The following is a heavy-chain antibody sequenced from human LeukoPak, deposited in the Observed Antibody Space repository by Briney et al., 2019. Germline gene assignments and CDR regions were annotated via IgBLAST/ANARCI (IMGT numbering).Heavy chain of an antibody. CDR3: AASREMATILVY. V-gene: IGHV4-59*01. J-gene: IGHJ4*02. D-gene: IGHD5-24*01. CDR1: GGSTSSYY. Sequence: SETLSLTCTVSGGSTSSYYWSWIRQPPGKGLEWIGYIYYSGSTNYNPSLKSRVTISVDTSKNQFSLKLSSVTAADTAVYYCAASREMATILVYWGQGTLVTVSS. CDR2: IYYSGST.